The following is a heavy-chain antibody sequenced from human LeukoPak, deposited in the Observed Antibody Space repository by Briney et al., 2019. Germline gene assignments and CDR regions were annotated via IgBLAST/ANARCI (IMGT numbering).Heavy chain of an antibody. D-gene: IGHD2-21*02. CDR1: GGTFISYA. Sequence: GASVKVSCKASGGTFISYAISWVRQAPGQGLEWMGGIIPIFGTANYAQKFQGRVTITADESTSTAYMELSSLRSEDTAVYYCAPSYEDCGGDCYSGTNLPRWGQGTLVTVSS. V-gene: IGHV1-69*13. CDR2: IIPIFGTA. CDR3: APSYEDCGGDCYSGTNLPR. J-gene: IGHJ4*02.